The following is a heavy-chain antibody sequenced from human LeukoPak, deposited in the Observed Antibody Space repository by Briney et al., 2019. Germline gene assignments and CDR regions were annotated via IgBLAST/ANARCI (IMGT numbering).Heavy chain of an antibody. CDR1: GFTFSSYW. Sequence: GGSLRLSCAASGFTFSSYWMSWVRQAPGKGLEWVANIKQDGSEKYYVDSVKGRFIISRDNAKNSLYLQMNSLRAEDTAVYYCARALAHYDSSGYFDYWGQGTLVTVSS. CDR3: ARALAHYDSSGYFDY. V-gene: IGHV3-7*01. D-gene: IGHD3-22*01. CDR2: IKQDGSEK. J-gene: IGHJ4*02.